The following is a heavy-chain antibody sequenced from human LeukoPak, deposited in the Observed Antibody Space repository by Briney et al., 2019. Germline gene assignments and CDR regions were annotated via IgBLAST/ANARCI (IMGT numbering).Heavy chain of an antibody. J-gene: IGHJ6*02. CDR1: GFTFSGSA. V-gene: IGHV3-73*01. Sequence: GGSLKLSCAASGFTFSGSAMHWVRQASGKGLEWVGRIRSKANTYATAYAASVKGRFTISRDDSKNTAYLQLNSLNTEDMAVYYCSAAVGTDFYDYGMDVWGQGTTVTVSS. CDR3: SAAVGTDFYDYGMDV. D-gene: IGHD6-13*01. CDR2: IRSKANTYAT.